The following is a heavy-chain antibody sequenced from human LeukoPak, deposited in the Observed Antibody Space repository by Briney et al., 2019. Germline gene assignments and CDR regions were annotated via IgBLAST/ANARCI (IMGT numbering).Heavy chain of an antibody. V-gene: IGHV1-2*06. CDR2: INPNSGGT. J-gene: IGHJ4*02. Sequence: GSSVKVSCKASGYTFTGYYMHWVRQAPGQGLEWMGRINPNSGGTNYAQKFQGRVTMTRDTSISTAYMELSRMRSDDAAVYYCAKADEWQVLFDYWGQGTLVTVA. D-gene: IGHD6-19*01. CDR1: GYTFTGYY. CDR3: AKADEWQVLFDY.